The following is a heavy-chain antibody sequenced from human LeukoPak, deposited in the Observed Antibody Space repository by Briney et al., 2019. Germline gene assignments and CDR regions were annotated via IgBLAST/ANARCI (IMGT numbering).Heavy chain of an antibody. CDR3: ARLVPDGIHYYGMDV. J-gene: IGHJ6*02. D-gene: IGHD2-2*01. V-gene: IGHV3-49*04. CDR2: IRRKIYGGTT. Sequence: GGSLRLSCTASGFTFGDYAMSWVRQAPGKGLEWVGFIRRKIYGGTTEYAASVKGRFTISRDDSKSIAYLQMNSLKTEDTAVYYCARLVPDGIHYYGMDVWGQGTTVTVSS. CDR1: GFTFGDYA.